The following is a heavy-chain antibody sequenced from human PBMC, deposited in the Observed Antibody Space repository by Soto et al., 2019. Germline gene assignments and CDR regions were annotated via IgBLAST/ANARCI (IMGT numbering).Heavy chain of an antibody. V-gene: IGHV4-34*01. CDR1: GGSFSGYY. Sequence: QVQLQQWGAGLLKPSETLSLTCAVYGGSFSGYYWSWIRQPPGKGLEWIGEINHSGSTNYNPSLTSRVTISVDTSKNQFSLKLSSVTAADTAVYYCARGLGVATIPMDVWGQGTTVTVSS. J-gene: IGHJ6*02. D-gene: IGHD5-12*01. CDR2: INHSGST. CDR3: ARGLGVATIPMDV.